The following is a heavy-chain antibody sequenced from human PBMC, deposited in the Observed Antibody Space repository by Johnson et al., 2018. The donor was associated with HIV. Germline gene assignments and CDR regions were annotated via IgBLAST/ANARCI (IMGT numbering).Heavy chain of an antibody. CDR3: ARDRCSSTTCLDAFDI. CDR2: ISSDGTNK. V-gene: IGHV3-30-3*01. Sequence: QVQLVESGGGVVQPGRSLILSCAASGFTFTSYTIHWVRQAPGKGLEWVALISSDGTNKYYADSVKDRFTISRDNSKNTLYVEMNSLRVEDTALYYCARDRCSSTTCLDAFDIWGQGTMVTVSS. J-gene: IGHJ3*02. CDR1: GFTFTSYT. D-gene: IGHD2-2*01.